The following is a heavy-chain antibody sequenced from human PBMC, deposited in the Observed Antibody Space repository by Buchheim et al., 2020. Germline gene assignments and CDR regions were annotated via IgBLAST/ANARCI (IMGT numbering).Heavy chain of an antibody. CDR2: ISSSSSYI. J-gene: IGHJ4*02. CDR3: ARELRRYSGYANYFDY. Sequence: EVQLVESGGGLVKPGGSLRLSCAASGFTFSSYSMNWVRQAPGKGLEWVSSISSSSSYIYYADSVKGRFTISGDNAQNSLYLQMNSLRAEDTAVYYCARELRRYSGYANYFDYWGQGTL. V-gene: IGHV3-21*01. CDR1: GFTFSSYS. D-gene: IGHD5-12*01.